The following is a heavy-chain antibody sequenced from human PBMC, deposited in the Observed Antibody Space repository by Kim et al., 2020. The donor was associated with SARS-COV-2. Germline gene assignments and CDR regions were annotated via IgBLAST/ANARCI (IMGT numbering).Heavy chain of an antibody. J-gene: IGHJ6*03. D-gene: IGHD3-3*01. CDR3: AKDGFRDFWSGYTHYYYMDV. V-gene: IGHV3-23*01. Sequence: RFTISRDNSKNTLYLQMNSLRAEDTAVYYCAKDGFRDFWSGYTHYYYMDVWGKGTTVTVSS.